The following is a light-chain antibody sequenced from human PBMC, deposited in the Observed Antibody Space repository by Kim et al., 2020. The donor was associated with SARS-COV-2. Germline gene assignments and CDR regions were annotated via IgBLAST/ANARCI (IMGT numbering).Light chain of an antibody. J-gene: IGKJ4*01. CDR2: DAS. V-gene: IGKV3-11*01. CDR3: QQRTSSPTVT. Sequence: EIVLTQSPATLSLSPGERATLSCRASQGISSYLAWYQQKPGQAPRLLIYDASNRATGIPARFSGSGSGTDFTLTISSLEPEDFAVYYCQQRTSSPTVTFGGGTKVDI. CDR1: QGISSY.